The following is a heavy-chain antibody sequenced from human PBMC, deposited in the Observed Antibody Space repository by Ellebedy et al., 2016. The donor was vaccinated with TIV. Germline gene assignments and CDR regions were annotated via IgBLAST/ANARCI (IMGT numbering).Heavy chain of an antibody. Sequence: SETLSLXCAVYGGSFSGYYWSWIRQPPGKGLEWIGEINHSGSTNYNPSLKSRVTISVDTSKNQFSLKLSSVTAADTAVYYCAREATMVRGVISYGAFDIWGQGTMVTVSS. CDR1: GGSFSGYY. V-gene: IGHV4-34*01. CDR2: INHSGST. CDR3: AREATMVRGVISYGAFDI. J-gene: IGHJ3*02. D-gene: IGHD3-10*01.